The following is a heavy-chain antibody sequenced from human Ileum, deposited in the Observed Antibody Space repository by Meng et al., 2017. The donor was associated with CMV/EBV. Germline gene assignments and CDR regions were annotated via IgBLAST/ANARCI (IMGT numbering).Heavy chain of an antibody. CDR1: GFTFSSYA. CDR3: SRSTSRLYYYYGMDV. J-gene: IGHJ6*02. CDR2: ISYDGSNK. Sequence: GGSLRLSCAASGFTFSSYAMHWVRQAPGKGLEWVAVISYDGSNKYYADSVKGRFTISRDNSKNTLYLQMNSLRAEDTAVYYCSRSTSRLYYYYGMDVWGQGTMVTVSS. V-gene: IGHV3-30*04. D-gene: IGHD2-2*01.